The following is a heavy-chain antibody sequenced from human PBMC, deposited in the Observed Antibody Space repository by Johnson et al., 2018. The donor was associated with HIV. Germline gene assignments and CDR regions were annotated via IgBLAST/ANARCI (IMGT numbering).Heavy chain of an antibody. V-gene: IGHV3-30*04. CDR3: AKGGGYYYSEYGFDI. D-gene: IGHD3-10*01. Sequence: VQLVESGGGVVPPGRSLRLSCAASGFTFSSYAMHWVRQAPGKGLEWVAVISYDGSNKYYADSVKGRFTISRDNAKNSLYLQMNSLRSEDTAVYYFAKGGGYYYSEYGFDIWGQGTMVIVSS. CDR2: ISYDGSNK. J-gene: IGHJ3*02. CDR1: GFTFSSYA.